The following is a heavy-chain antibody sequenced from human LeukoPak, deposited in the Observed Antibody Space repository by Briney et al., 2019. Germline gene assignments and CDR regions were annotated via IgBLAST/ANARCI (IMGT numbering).Heavy chain of an antibody. CDR2: ISSSSSYI. CDR1: GFTFSSYS. V-gene: IGHV3-21*01. J-gene: IGHJ3*02. Sequence: PGGSLRLSCAASGFTFSSYSMNWVRQAPGKGLEWVSSISSSSSYIYYADSVKGRFTISRDNAKNSLYLQMNSLRAEDTAVYYRARGFRNSGSSLDIWGQGTMVTVSS. D-gene: IGHD1-26*01. CDR3: ARGFRNSGSSLDI.